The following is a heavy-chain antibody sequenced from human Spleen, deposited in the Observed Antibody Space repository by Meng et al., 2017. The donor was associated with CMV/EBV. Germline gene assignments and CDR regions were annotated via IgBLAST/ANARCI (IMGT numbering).Heavy chain of an antibody. D-gene: IGHD2-2*01. Sequence: SGPTLVKPTPTLTLTCTFSGFSPSTSGVGVGWIRQPPGKALEWLALIYWNDDKRYSPSLKSRLTITKDTSKNQVVLTMTNMDPVDTATYYCSHRRKVYCRSTSCLGKDYYYYDMDVWGQGTTVTVSS. J-gene: IGHJ6*02. CDR3: SHRRKVYCRSTSCLGKDYYYYDMDV. CDR1: GFSPSTSGVG. V-gene: IGHV2-5*01. CDR2: IYWNDDK.